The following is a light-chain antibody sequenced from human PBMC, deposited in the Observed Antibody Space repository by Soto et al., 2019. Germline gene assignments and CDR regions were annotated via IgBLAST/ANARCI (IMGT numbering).Light chain of an antibody. J-gene: IGKJ1*01. V-gene: IGKV3D-15*01. CDR3: QQYNNWPPWT. CDR2: GAS. CDR1: QTVSSN. Sequence: ENVLTQSPDTLSLSPGEGATLSCRASQTVSSNYLAWYQHRPGQAPKLIIHGASYTAPGIPDRFSGSGSGAEFTLTISSLQSEDFAVYYCQQYNNWPPWTFGQGTKVEIK.